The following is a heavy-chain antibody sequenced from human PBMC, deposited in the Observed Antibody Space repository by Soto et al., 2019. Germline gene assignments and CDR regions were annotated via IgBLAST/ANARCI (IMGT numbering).Heavy chain of an antibody. CDR1: GGTFSNSP. CDR2: VIPLFRTA. D-gene: IGHD2-15*01. Sequence: QVQLVQSGAEVKKPGSSVKVSCKSSGGTFSNSPISWVRQAPGQGLEWMGGVIPLFRTANYAQKFQGRVTITAEESTNTAYMELSSLRSGDTAVYYCARSRFVVGVTEDYYGMDVWGQGTTVTVAS. J-gene: IGHJ6*02. V-gene: IGHV1-69*12. CDR3: ARSRFVVGVTEDYYGMDV.